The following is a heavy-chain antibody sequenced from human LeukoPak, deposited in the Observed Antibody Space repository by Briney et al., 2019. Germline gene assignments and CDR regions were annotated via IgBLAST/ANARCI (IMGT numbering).Heavy chain of an antibody. J-gene: IGHJ4*02. CDR3: FREGGD. D-gene: IGHD3-10*01. V-gene: IGHV3-74*01. CDR1: GFTFSSYW. Sequence: TGGSLRLSCAASGFTFSSYWMSWVRQAPGKGLVWVSYINIDERITGYADSVKGRFTISRDNAKNTLYLQMNSLRAEDTAIYYCFREGGDWGQGTLVTVSS. CDR2: INIDERIT.